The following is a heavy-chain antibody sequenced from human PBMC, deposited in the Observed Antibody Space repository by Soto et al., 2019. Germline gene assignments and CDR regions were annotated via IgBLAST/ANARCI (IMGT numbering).Heavy chain of an antibody. CDR2: IVVGSGNT. J-gene: IGHJ5*02. CDR1: GFTFTSSA. Sequence: SVKVSCKASGFTFTSSAMQWVRQARGQRLEWIGWIVVGSGNTNYAQKFQERVTITRDMSTSTAYMELSSLGSEDTAVYYCAAARRSSTSWRIAAAGIDPWGQGTLVTVSS. CDR3: AAARRSSTSWRIAAAGIDP. D-gene: IGHD6-13*01. V-gene: IGHV1-58*02.